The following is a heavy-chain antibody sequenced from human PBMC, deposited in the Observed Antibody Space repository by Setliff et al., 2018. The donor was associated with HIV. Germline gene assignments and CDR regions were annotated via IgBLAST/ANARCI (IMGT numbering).Heavy chain of an antibody. V-gene: IGHV4-59*11. CDR2: IYYSGNT. D-gene: IGHD3-9*01. Sequence: SETLSLTCTVSAGSISSHYWSWIRQPPGKGLEWIGNIYYSGNTNYNPSLKSRVTISVDTSKNQFSLKLSSVTAADTAVYYCARESLRRVSRYFPNWFDPWGQGTLVTVSS. CDR3: ARESLRRVSRYFPNWFDP. J-gene: IGHJ5*02. CDR1: AGSISSHY.